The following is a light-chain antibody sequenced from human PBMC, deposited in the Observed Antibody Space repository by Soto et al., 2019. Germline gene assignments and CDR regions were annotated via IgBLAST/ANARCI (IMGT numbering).Light chain of an antibody. CDR1: SSDVGGYNY. CDR3: SSYTSSSTHVI. Sequence: QSVLTQPASVSGSPGQSITISCTGTSSDVGGYNYVYWYQQHPGKAPKLMIYEVRNRPSGVSNRFSGSKSGNTASLTISGLQADDGADYYCSSYTSSSTHVIFGGGTKLTVL. J-gene: IGLJ2*01. CDR2: EVR. V-gene: IGLV2-14*01.